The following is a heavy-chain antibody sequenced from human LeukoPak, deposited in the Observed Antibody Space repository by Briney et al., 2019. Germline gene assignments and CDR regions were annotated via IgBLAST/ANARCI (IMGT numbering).Heavy chain of an antibody. V-gene: IGHV1-2*02. Sequence: ASVTVSCKASGYTFTGYYMHWVRQAPGQGLEWMGWINPNSGGTNYAQKFQGRVTMTRDTSISTAYMELSRLRSDDTAVYYCARDPDYLSAFDTWGQGTMVTVSS. J-gene: IGHJ3*02. CDR3: ARDPDYLSAFDT. D-gene: IGHD2/OR15-2a*01. CDR1: GYTFTGYY. CDR2: INPNSGGT.